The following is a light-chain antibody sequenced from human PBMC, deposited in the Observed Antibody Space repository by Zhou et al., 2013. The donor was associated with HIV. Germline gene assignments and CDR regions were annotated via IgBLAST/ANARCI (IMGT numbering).Light chain of an antibody. CDR2: LAS. J-gene: IGKJ3*01. CDR1: ESLLYNGHNH. V-gene: IGKV2-28*01. Sequence: DVVMTQSPLSLSVSPGEPASISCRSSESLLYNGHNHLDWYLQKPGQSPQLLIYLASNRATGVPDRFSGSVSGTDFTLTISRVEAEDVGVYYCMQALQTPRTFGPGTKVDIK. CDR3: MQALQTPRT.